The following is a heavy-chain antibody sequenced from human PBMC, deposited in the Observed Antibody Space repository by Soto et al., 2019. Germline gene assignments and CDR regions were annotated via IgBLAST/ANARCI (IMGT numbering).Heavy chain of an antibody. D-gene: IGHD3-10*01. J-gene: IGHJ4*02. CDR2: ISRDGTNK. Sequence: LRLSCAASGFTFSRYAIHWVRQAPGKGLEWVAVISRDGTNKYYVDSVKGRFTISRDNSRNTLYLQMNSLRHEDAAVYYCARSRSGAVAASFDFWGQGTLVTVSS. CDR3: ARSRSGAVAASFDF. CDR1: GFTFSRYA. V-gene: IGHV3-30*04.